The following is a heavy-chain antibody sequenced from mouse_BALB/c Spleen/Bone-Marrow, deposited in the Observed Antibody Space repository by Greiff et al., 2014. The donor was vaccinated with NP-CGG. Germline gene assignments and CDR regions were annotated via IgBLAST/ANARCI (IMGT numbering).Heavy chain of an antibody. CDR1: EYEFPSHD. D-gene: IGHD2-14*01. V-gene: IGHV5-2*01. Sequence: EVMLVESGGGLVQPGESLKLSCESNEYEFPSHDMSWVRKTPEKRLELVAAINSDGGSTYYPDTMERRFIISRDNTKKTLYLQMSSLRSEDTALYYCARRNYRYDDYAMDYWGQGTSVTVSS. CDR3: ARRNYRYDDYAMDY. CDR2: INSDGGST. J-gene: IGHJ4*01.